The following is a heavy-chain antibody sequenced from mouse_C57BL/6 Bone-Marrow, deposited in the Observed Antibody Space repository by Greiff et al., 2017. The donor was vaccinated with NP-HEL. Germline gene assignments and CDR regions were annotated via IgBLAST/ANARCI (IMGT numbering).Heavy chain of an antibody. J-gene: IGHJ3*01. CDR1: GYTFTDYE. V-gene: IGHV1-15*01. Sequence: VQLQQSGAELVRPGASVTLSCKASGYTFTDYEMHWVKQTPVHGLEWIGAIDPETGGTAYNQKFKGKAILTADKSSSTAYMELRSLTSEDSAVYYCNRAYYSNNFRFAYWVQGTLVTVSA. CDR3: NRAYYSNNFRFAY. CDR2: IDPETGGT. D-gene: IGHD2-5*01.